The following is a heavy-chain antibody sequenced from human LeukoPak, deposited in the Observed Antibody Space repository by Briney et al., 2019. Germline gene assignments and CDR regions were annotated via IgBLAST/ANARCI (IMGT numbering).Heavy chain of an antibody. CDR2: INHSGST. V-gene: IGHV4-34*01. D-gene: IGHD3-3*01. CDR1: GGSFSGYY. J-gene: IGHJ4*02. Sequence: SETLSLTCAVYGGSFSGYYWSWIRQPPGKGLEWIGEINHSGSTNYNPSLKSRVTMSVDTSKNQFSLKLSSVTAADTAVYYCAREGITIFGVVIIHYWGQGTLVTVSS. CDR3: AREGITIFGVVIIHY.